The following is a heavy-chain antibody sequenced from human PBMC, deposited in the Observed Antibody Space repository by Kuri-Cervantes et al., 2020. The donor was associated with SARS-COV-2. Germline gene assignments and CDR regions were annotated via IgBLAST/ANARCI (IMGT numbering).Heavy chain of an antibody. CDR2: IYYSGST. V-gene: IGHV4-39*01. D-gene: IGHD6-13*01. CDR3: ASRTPGIAAAGSWYFDL. J-gene: IGHJ2*01. CDR1: GGSISSYY. Sequence: SETLSLTCTVSGGSISSYYWGWIRQPPGKGLEWIGSIYYSGSTYYNPSLKSRVTISVDTSKNQFSLKLSSVTAADTAVYYCASRTPGIAAAGSWYFDLWGRGTLVTVSS.